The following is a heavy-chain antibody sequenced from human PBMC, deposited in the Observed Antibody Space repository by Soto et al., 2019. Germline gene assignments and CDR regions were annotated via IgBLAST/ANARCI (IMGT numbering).Heavy chain of an antibody. J-gene: IGHJ4*02. V-gene: IGHV3-23*01. D-gene: IGHD6-13*01. CDR2: ISGSAART. CDR3: TRGGVGTTGSCDF. CDR1: GFAFGGFT. Sequence: VQVLESGGGLVQPGGSLRLSCSVSGFAFGGFTMTWVRQAPGKGLEWVSSISGSAARTYYADSVQGRFTISRDNSTSTLYLQMNSLRVEDTAEYYCTRGGVGTTGSCDFWGQGTLVAVSS.